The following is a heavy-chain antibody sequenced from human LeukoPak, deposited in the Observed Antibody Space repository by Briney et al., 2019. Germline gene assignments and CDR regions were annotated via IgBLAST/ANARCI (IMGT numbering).Heavy chain of an antibody. Sequence: SVKVSCKASGGTFSSYAISWVRQAPGQELEWMGGIIPIFGTANYAQKFQGRVTITADESTSTAYMELSSLRSEDTAVYYCARESHEQSGRWFDPWGQGTLVTVSS. CDR1: GGTFSSYA. CDR2: IIPIFGTA. CDR3: ARESHEQSGRWFDP. J-gene: IGHJ5*02. D-gene: IGHD3-3*01. V-gene: IGHV1-69*13.